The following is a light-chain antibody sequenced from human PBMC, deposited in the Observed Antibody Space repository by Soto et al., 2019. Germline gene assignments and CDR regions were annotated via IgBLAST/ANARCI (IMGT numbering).Light chain of an antibody. CDR3: MQALQTPIT. V-gene: IGKV2-28*01. CDR1: QSLLHSDGYNY. Sequence: EIVMTQSPLSLPVTPGEPASISCRSGQSLLHSDGYNYLDWYLQKPGQSPQLLIYLGSNRASGVPDRFSGSGSGTDFTLKISRVEAEDVGIYYCMQALQTPITFGQGTRLEIK. J-gene: IGKJ5*01. CDR2: LGS.